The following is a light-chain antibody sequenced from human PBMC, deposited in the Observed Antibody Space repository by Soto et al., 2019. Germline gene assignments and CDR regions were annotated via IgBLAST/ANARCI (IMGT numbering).Light chain of an antibody. Sequence: DIQMTQSPSTLSASVGDRVTITCRASQSIGTWLAWYQHKPGRAPKLLIYDASTLEGGVPSRFSGSRSGTEFTFTISSLQPDDFATYYCQQYHSYSRAFGQGTKVDI. CDR3: QQYHSYSRA. CDR1: QSIGTW. V-gene: IGKV1-5*01. CDR2: DAS. J-gene: IGKJ1*01.